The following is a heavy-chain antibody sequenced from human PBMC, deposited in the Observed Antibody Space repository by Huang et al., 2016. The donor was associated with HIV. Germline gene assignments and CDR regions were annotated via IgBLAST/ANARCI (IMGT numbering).Heavy chain of an antibody. D-gene: IGHD3-10*01. CDR2: VYHTGST. CDR3: ARDDQVDHGLGFDY. V-gene: IGHV4-59*11. J-gene: IGHJ4*02. CDR1: GGSISSHY. Sequence: QVQLQESGPGLVKPSETLSLTYTVSGGSISSHYWNWFRKPPGKGLEWIGNVYHTGSTNYNPALKSRVTISLDTSKNQFSLKGTSVTAADTAIYYCARDDQVDHGLGFDYWGQGTLVTVSS.